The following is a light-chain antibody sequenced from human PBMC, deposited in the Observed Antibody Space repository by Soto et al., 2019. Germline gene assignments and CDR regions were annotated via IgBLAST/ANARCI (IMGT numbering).Light chain of an antibody. CDR3: AAWDDSLNGV. CDR2: SNN. J-gene: IGLJ3*02. CDR1: SSNIGSNT. V-gene: IGLV1-44*01. Sequence: QSVLTQPPSASGTPGQRVTISCSGSSSNIGSNTVNWYQQLPGTAAKLLIYSNNQRPSGVPDRFSGSKSGNSASLAISGLQAEDEADYYCAAWDDSLNGVFGGGTKLTVL.